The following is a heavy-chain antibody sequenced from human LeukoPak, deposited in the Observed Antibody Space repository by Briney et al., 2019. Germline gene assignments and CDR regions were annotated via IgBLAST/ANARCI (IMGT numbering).Heavy chain of an antibody. CDR3: AKSATDSVAGKEPLDY. CDR2: IIWNSGSI. D-gene: IGHD6-19*01. V-gene: IGHV3-9*03. J-gene: IGHJ4*02. Sequence: HXVRXXXXXGXXGXXXIIWNSGSIGYPASVHPLFTISRGNAKNSLYLQMNSLRAEDMALYYCAKSATDSVAGKEPLDYWGQGTLVTVSS.